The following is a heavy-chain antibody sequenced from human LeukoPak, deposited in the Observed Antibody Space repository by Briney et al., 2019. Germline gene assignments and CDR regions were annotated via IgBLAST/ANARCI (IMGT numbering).Heavy chain of an antibody. CDR1: GFTFDDYA. J-gene: IGHJ1*01. V-gene: IGHV3-43D*03. CDR2: ISWDGGST. CDR3: AKDLNPGIAAAGTGYFQH. D-gene: IGHD6-13*01. Sequence: GGSLRPSCAASGFTFDDYAMHWVRQAPGKGLEWVSLISWDGGSTYYADSVKGRFTISRDNSKNSLYLQMNSLRAEDTALYYCAKDLNPGIAAAGTGYFQHWGQGTLVTVSS.